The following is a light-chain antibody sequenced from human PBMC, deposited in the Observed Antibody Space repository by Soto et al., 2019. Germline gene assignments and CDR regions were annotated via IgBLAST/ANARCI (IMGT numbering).Light chain of an antibody. V-gene: IGKV3-20*01. CDR3: QQYASSLT. J-gene: IGKJ1*01. CDR1: QSVDSAF. CDR2: GAS. Sequence: EIVLTQSPGSLFLSLGERATLSCRASQSVDSAFFAWYQQKTGQPPRLLMYGASRRATGIPDRFSGSGSGTDFTLTISRLEPEDFAVYYCQQYASSLTFGQGTKVEI.